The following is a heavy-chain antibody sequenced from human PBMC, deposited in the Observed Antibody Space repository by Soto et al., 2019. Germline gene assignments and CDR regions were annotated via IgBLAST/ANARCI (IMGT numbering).Heavy chain of an antibody. CDR3: ARTYYDSSGYYGVDAFDI. J-gene: IGHJ3*02. CDR1: GFSLSNARMG. Sequence: QVTLKESGPVLVKPTETLTLTCTVSGFSLSNARMGVSWIRQPPGKALEWFAHIFSNDEKSYSTSLKSRLTISKDTSKSQVVLTMTNMDPVDTATYYCARTYYDSSGYYGVDAFDIWGQGTMVTVSS. V-gene: IGHV2-26*01. CDR2: IFSNDEK. D-gene: IGHD3-22*01.